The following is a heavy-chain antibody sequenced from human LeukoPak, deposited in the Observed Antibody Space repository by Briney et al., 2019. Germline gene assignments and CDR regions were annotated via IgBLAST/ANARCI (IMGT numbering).Heavy chain of an antibody. J-gene: IGHJ4*02. CDR3: ASSTTGGFDY. D-gene: IGHD1-14*01. Sequence: GGSLRLSCAASGFTFSGYGLDWVRQAPGKGLEWVTVISYDGSNEYYADSVKGRFTISRDNSKNTLYLQMNSLRGEDTAVYYCASSTTGGFDYWGQGTLVTVSS. CDR2: ISYDGSNE. V-gene: IGHV3-30*04. CDR1: GFTFSGYG.